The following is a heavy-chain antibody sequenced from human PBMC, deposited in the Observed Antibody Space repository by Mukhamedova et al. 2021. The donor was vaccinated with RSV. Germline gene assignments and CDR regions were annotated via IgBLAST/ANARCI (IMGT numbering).Heavy chain of an antibody. V-gene: IGHV3-21*01. CDR2: IFISSSYI. Sequence: GMNWVRQAPGKGLEWVSSIFISSSYIYYADSVKGRFTISRDNAKNSLYLQMNSLRAEDTAVYYCARDRGSSWYPNWLDPWGQGTLVT. D-gene: IGHD6-13*01. J-gene: IGHJ5*02. CDR3: ARDRGSSWYPNWLDP. CDR1: G.